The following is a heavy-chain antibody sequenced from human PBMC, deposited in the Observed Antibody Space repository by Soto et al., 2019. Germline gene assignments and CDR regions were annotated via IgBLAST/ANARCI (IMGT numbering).Heavy chain of an antibody. CDR1: GFTFSSYG. CDR2: ISYDGSNK. D-gene: IGHD3-3*01. J-gene: IGHJ3*02. V-gene: IGHV3-30*18. Sequence: QVQLVESGGGVVQPGRSLRLSCAASGFTFSSYGMHWVRQAPGKGLEWVAVISYDGSNKYYADSVKGRFTISRDNSKNTLDLQMNSLRAEDTAVYYCAKDRGYYDSSEAFDIWGQGTMVTVSS. CDR3: AKDRGYYDSSEAFDI.